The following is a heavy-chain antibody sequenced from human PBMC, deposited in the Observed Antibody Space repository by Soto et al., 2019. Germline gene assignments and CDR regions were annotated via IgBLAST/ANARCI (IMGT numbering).Heavy chain of an antibody. D-gene: IGHD2-21*02. V-gene: IGHV4-59*01. CDR3: ARAGRGGDCYSGLDYYYYGMDV. Sequence: ETLSLTCTVSGGSISSYYWSWIRQPPGKGLEWIGYIYYSGSTNYNPSLKSRVTISVDTSENQFSLKLSSVTAADTAVYYCARAGRGGDCYSGLDYYYYGMDVWGQGTTLTVS. CDR2: IYYSGST. J-gene: IGHJ6*02. CDR1: GGSISSYY.